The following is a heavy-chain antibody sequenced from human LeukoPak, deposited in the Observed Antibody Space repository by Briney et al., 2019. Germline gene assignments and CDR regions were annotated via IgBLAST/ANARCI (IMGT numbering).Heavy chain of an antibody. J-gene: IGHJ4*02. CDR2: IKQDGSEK. CDR1: GFTFSSYW. CDR3: ARDRITIFGVVNDY. D-gene: IGHD3-3*01. Sequence: GGSLRLSCAASGFTFSSYWMSWVRQAPGKGLEWVANIKQDGSEKYYVDSVKGRFTISRDNAKNSLYLQMNSLRAEDTAVYYCARDRITIFGVVNDYWGQGTPVTVSS. V-gene: IGHV3-7*01.